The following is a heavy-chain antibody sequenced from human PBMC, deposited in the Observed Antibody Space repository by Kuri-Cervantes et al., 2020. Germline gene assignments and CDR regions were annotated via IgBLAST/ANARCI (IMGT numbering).Heavy chain of an antibody. J-gene: IGHJ4*02. Sequence: GESLKISCVASGFTFNSYGMHWVRQAPGKGLEWVAVISYDGSNKYYADSVKGRFTISRDNSKNTLYLQMNSLRTEDTALYYCAKDIGLRGSLATFDQWGQGTLVTVSS. CDR3: AKDIGLRGSLATFDQ. CDR2: ISYDGSNK. CDR1: GFTFNSYG. V-gene: IGHV3-30*19. D-gene: IGHD5-12*01.